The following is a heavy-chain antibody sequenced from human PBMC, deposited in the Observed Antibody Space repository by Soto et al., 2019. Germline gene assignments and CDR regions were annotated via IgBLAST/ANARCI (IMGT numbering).Heavy chain of an antibody. Sequence: QVQLQESGPGLVKPSQTLSLTCTVSGGSISNGDYYWSWIRQPPGKGLEWIGYIYHSGSTYYTPSLKSRVTISVDTSKNQSSLRLSSVTAADTAVYYCATDHALAGTSVSDYWGQGTLVTVSS. V-gene: IGHV4-30-4*01. D-gene: IGHD1-7*01. CDR1: GGSISNGDYY. CDR3: ATDHALAGTSVSDY. CDR2: IYHSGST. J-gene: IGHJ4*02.